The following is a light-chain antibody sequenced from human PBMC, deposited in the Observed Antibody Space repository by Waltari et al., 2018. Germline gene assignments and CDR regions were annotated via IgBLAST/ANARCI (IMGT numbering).Light chain of an antibody. J-gene: IGLJ3*02. CDR1: RAPNRNV. V-gene: IGLV4-69*01. CDR2: VNSDGSH. CDR3: QTGGHGTWV. Sequence: HLVLTRSPSASASLGASLKLTCPPTRAPNRNVIAGVQQRPENGPRYLMKVNSDGSHSKGDEIPDRFSGSSSGAERYLTISSLQSEDEGDYYCQTGGHGTWVFGGGTKLTVL.